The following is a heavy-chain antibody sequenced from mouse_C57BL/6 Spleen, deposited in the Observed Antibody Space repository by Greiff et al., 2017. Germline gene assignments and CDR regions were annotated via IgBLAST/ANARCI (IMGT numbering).Heavy chain of an antibody. Sequence: VQLQQSGPELVKPGASVKISCKASGYSFTGYYMNWVKQSPETSLEWIGEINPSTGGTTYNQKFKAKATLTVDKSSSTAYMQLKSLTAEDSAVYYCARRIDGYYGPFDYGGQGTTLTVSS. V-gene: IGHV1-42*01. CDR2: INPSTGGT. CDR3: ARRIDGYYGPFDY. CDR1: GYSFTGYY. D-gene: IGHD2-3*01. J-gene: IGHJ2*01.